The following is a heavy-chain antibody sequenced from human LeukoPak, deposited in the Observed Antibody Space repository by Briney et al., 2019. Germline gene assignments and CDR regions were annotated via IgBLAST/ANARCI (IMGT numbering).Heavy chain of an antibody. Sequence: SQTLSLTCTVSGGSISSGSYYWSWIRQPAGKGLEWIGRIYTSGSTNYNPSLKSRVTMSVDTSKNQFSLKLSSVTAADTAVYYCARDYDILTGRYGGGYFDYWGQGTLVTVSS. CDR3: ARDYDILTGRYGGGYFDY. CDR2: IYTSGST. D-gene: IGHD3-9*01. CDR1: GGSISSGSYY. V-gene: IGHV4-61*02. J-gene: IGHJ4*02.